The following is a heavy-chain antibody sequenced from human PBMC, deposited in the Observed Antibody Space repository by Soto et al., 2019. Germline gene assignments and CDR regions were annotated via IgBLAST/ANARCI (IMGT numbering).Heavy chain of an antibody. D-gene: IGHD6-19*01. CDR1: GYTFTSYG. CDR2: ISAYNGNT. Sequence: QVQLVQSGAEVKKPGASVKVSCKASGYTFTSYGISWVRQAPGQGLGWMGWISAYNGNTNYAQKLQGRVTMTTDTSTSTAYMEQRSRRPDDTAVDYGAKAGAEADPAEDVQHWGQGTLVTVSS. CDR3: AKAGAEADPAEDVQH. J-gene: IGHJ1*01. V-gene: IGHV1-18*04.